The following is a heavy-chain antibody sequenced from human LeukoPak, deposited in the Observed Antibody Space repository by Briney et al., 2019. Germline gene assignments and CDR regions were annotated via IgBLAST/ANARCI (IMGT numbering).Heavy chain of an antibody. CDR2: IYVGGTK. CDR1: GFTVGGNY. D-gene: IGHD1-26*01. CDR3: AKGGNYDGSYLAAWFFDF. V-gene: IGHV3-53*01. Sequence: GGSLRLSRVVTGFTVGGNYMTWVRQAPGKGLEWVALIYVGGTKGHADSLKGRFAISSDNSRNMLYLHMSSLTVEDTAVYYCAKGGNYDGSYLAAWFFDFWGRGTLVTVSS. J-gene: IGHJ2*01.